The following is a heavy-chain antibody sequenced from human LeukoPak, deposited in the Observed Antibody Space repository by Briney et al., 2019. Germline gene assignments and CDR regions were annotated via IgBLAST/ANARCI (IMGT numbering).Heavy chain of an antibody. Sequence: GGSLRLSCAVSGFTFSKSWMHWVRQAPGKGLEWVANIKQGGSVKYYVDSVKGRFTITRDNAKNSLFLQMNSLRVEDTAVYYCATSRSLDRSLDYWGQGTLVTVSS. J-gene: IGHJ4*02. CDR1: GFTFSKSW. V-gene: IGHV3-7*01. D-gene: IGHD3-9*01. CDR2: IKQGGSVK. CDR3: ATSRSLDRSLDY.